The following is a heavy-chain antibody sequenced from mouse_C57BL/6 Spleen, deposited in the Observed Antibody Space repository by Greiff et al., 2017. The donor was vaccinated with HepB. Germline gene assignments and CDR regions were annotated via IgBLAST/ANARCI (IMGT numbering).Heavy chain of an antibody. CDR3: VRGGKLGLYAMDY. CDR1: GFSFNTYA. D-gene: IGHD4-1*01. Sequence: EVHLVESGGGLVQPKGSLKLSCAASGFSFNTYAMNWVRQAPGKGLEWVARIRSKSNNYATYYADSVKDRFTISRDDSESMLYLQMNNLKTEDTAMYYCVRGGKLGLYAMDYWGQGTSVTVSS. CDR2: IRSKSNNYAT. J-gene: IGHJ4*01. V-gene: IGHV10-1*01.